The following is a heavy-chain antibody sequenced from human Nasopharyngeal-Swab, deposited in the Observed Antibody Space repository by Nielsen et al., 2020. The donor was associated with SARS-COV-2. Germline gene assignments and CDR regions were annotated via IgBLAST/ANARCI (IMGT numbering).Heavy chain of an antibody. Sequence: SETLSLTCTVSGGSISSGGYYWSWIRQHPGKGLEWIGYIYYSGSTYYNPSLKSRVTISVDTSKNQFSLKLSSVTAADTAVYYCARAMIVVVINAFDIRGQGTMVTVSS. CDR2: IYYSGST. D-gene: IGHD3-22*01. J-gene: IGHJ3*02. CDR1: GGSISSGGYY. V-gene: IGHV4-31*03. CDR3: ARAMIVVVINAFDI.